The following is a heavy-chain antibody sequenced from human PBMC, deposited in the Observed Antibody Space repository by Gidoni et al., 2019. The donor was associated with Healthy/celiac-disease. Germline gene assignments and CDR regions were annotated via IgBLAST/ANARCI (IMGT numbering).Heavy chain of an antibody. CDR1: GGTFSSYA. D-gene: IGHD3-10*01. J-gene: IGHJ4*02. CDR2: IIPIFGTA. Sequence: QVQLVQSGAEVKKPGSSVTVSCTASGGTFSSYAISWVRQAPGQGLEWTGGIIPIFGTANYAQKFQGRVTITADKSTSTAYMELSSLRAEDTAVYYCARISTEKGEDYWGQGTLVTVSS. V-gene: IGHV1-69*06. CDR3: ARISTEKGEDY.